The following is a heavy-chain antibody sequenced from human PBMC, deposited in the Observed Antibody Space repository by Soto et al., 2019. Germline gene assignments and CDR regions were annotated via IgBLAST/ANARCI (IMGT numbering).Heavy chain of an antibody. CDR2: LVPVFGTP. V-gene: IGHV1-69*01. CDR3: ARGSHYHRTGYYFET. J-gene: IGHJ5*02. D-gene: IGHD3-9*01. Sequence: QVQLVQSGAEVKQPGSSVKVSCKASGGVFSNYALTWVRQAPAQGPEWVVGLVPVFGTPNYAPKFQGRVTVTVDESTRTVYLELSTLTSPDTSIYYCARGSHYHRTGYYFETWGLGTLV. CDR1: GGVFSNYA.